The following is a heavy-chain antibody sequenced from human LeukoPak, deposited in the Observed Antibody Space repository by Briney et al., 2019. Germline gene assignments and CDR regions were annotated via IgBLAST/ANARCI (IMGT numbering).Heavy chain of an antibody. CDR3: AKARMPYDSSGYYYFDY. V-gene: IGHV3-7*03. D-gene: IGHD3-22*01. CDR1: GFTFTTSW. Sequence: GGSLRLSCVTSGFTFTTSWMDWVRQAPGKGLEWVANIKEDGSVKNYADSVKGRFTISRDNAKNSLYLQMNSLRAEDMALYYCAKARMPYDSSGYYYFDYWGQGTLVTVSS. CDR2: IKEDGSVK. J-gene: IGHJ4*02.